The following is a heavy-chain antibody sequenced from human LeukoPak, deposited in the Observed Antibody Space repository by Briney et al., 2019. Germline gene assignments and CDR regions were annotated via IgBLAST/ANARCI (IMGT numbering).Heavy chain of an antibody. CDR2: IYYSGST. Sequence: SETLSLTCTVSGGSISSYYWSWIRQPPGKGLEWIGYIYYSGSTYYNPSLRSRVTISVDTSKNQFSLKLSSVTAADTAVYYCARGRKRVGTYFDYWGQGTLVTVSS. D-gene: IGHD1-1*01. V-gene: IGHV4-59*12. CDR3: ARGRKRVGTYFDY. J-gene: IGHJ4*02. CDR1: GGSISSYY.